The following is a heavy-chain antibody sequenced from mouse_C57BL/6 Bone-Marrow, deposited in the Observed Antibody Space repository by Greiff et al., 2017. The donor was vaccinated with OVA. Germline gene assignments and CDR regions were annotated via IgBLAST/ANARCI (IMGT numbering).Heavy chain of an antibody. CDR3: YYYYGSSPSWFAY. Sequence: QVQLKESGAELMKPGASVKLSCKATGYTFTGYWIEWVKQRPGHGLEWIGEILPGSGSTNYHEKFKGKATFTADTSSNTAYMQLSSLTTEDSAIYYCYYYYGSSPSWFAYWGQGTLVTVSA. CDR1: GYTFTGYW. V-gene: IGHV1-9*01. CDR2: ILPGSGST. D-gene: IGHD1-1*01. J-gene: IGHJ3*01.